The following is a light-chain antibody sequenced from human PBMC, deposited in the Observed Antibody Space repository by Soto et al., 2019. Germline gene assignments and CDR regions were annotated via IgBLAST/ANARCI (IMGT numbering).Light chain of an antibody. J-gene: IGKJ1*01. CDR1: QDIGTY. CDR3: QQYYSYLGTT. V-gene: IGKV1-8*01. Sequence: ASQMTHCPSSFSSSTLDICSITCRATQDIGTYLAWYQQIPGKAPKLLIYDASTLQSGVPSRFSGSGSGKDFNLTISCLQSEDFANYYCQQYYSYLGTTFGQGTKVDIK. CDR2: DAS.